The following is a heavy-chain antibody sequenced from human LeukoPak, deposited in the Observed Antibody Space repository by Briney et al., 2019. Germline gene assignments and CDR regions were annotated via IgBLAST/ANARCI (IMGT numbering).Heavy chain of an antibody. Sequence: PGRSLTLSFAAAGFSFSSYAMHWVRQAPGKGLEWLAGISYDGSNKYYAVSVKGRFTISRDNSKNTLYLQMNSVRAEDTAVYYCAREPSSSSFFDYWGQGTLVTVSS. CDR2: ISYDGSNK. D-gene: IGHD6-6*01. CDR3: AREPSSSSFFDY. V-gene: IGHV3-30-3*01. CDR1: GFSFSSYA. J-gene: IGHJ4*02.